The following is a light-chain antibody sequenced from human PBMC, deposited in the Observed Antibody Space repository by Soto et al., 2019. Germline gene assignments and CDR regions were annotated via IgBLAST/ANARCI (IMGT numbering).Light chain of an antibody. CDR2: DVN. Sequence: QSALTQPASVSGSPGQSITFSCTGTSSVVGSYDYVSWHQQHPGKAPKLIIYDVNNRPSGVPSRFSGSKSGNTASLIISGLQTEDEADYYCCAYSTSGTQVFGTGTKVTVL. J-gene: IGLJ1*01. CDR3: CAYSTSGTQV. V-gene: IGLV2-14*03. CDR1: SSVVGSYDY.